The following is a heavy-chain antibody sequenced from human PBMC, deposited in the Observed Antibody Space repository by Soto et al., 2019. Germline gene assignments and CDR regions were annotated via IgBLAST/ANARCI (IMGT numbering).Heavy chain of an antibody. Sequence: VQLVQSGAEVKKPGSSVKVSCKASEGSFSSYAISWVRQAPGQELECMGGIIPIFGTANYAQKFQGRVTITAGESTSTAYMEMRSLRTEDTAVNFRAWDSRIAALEFGFCDYWGQGTLVIVSS. CDR2: IIPIFGTA. V-gene: IGHV1-69*01. CDR1: EGSFSSYA. CDR3: AWDSRIAALEFGFCDY. J-gene: IGHJ4*02. D-gene: IGHD6-6*01.